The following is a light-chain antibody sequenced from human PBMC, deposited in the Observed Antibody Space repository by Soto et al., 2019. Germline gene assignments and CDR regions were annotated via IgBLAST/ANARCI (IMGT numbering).Light chain of an antibody. CDR2: AAS. Sequence: DIQMTQSPSSLSASVGDRVTVTCRASQSISNYLNWYQQKPGKAPKLLIYAASTLQSGVSSRFSGSGSGTDFTLTISSLQVEDFATYYCQQSYSTLCTFGPGTKVDVK. CDR3: QQSYSTLCT. CDR1: QSISNY. J-gene: IGKJ3*01. V-gene: IGKV1-39*01.